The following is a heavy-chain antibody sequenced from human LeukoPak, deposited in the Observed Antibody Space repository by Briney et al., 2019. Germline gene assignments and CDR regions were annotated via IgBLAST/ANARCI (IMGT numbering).Heavy chain of an antibody. Sequence: PGGSLRLSCAASGFTFSSYSMNWVRQAPGKGLEWVSSISSSSSYIYYADSVKGRFTISRDNAKNSLYLQMNSLRAEDTAVYYCARLSDILTGYADYWGQGTLVTVSS. J-gene: IGHJ4*02. CDR1: GFTFSSYS. D-gene: IGHD3-9*01. CDR3: ARLSDILTGYADY. V-gene: IGHV3-21*04. CDR2: ISSSSSYI.